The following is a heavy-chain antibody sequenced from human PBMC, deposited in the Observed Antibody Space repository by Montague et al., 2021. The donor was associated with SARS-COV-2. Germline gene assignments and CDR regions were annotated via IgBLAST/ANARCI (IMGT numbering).Heavy chain of an antibody. CDR1: GDSIITTNW. CDR2: IYHYWGT. D-gene: IGHD2/OR15-2a*01. CDR3: VRAGRVDNSMAV. Sequence: SETLSLTCAVSGDSIITTNWWSWFRQPPGKGLEWIVEIYHYWGTNYNPSLKSRVTMTVDKSKKQFSLVLNSVTAADTALDYCVRAGRVDNSMAVWGQGALVTVSS. V-gene: IGHV4-4*02. J-gene: IGHJ4*02.